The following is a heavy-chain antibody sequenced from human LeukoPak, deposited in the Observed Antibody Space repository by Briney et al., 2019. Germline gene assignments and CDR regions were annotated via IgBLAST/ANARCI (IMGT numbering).Heavy chain of an antibody. Sequence: PGGSLRLSCEASGLSSNSGMYWVRQAPGKGLEWVAFISYDGSNAYYGDSVKGRFSISRDDSKNTLYLQMNSLRAEDTAVYYCARDYDSSGYPYYYGMDVWGQGTTVTVSS. CDR1: GLSSNSG. V-gene: IGHV3-30*03. CDR3: ARDYDSSGYPYYYGMDV. J-gene: IGHJ6*02. D-gene: IGHD3-22*01. CDR2: ISYDGSNA.